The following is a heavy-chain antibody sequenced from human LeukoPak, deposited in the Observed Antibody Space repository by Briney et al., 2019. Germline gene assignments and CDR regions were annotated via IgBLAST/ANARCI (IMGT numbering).Heavy chain of an antibody. Sequence: SETLSLTCTVSGGSMTSGSYYWNWIRQSAGKGLEWLEHVYTTGSTSYNPSLKSRVTMSVDTSKNQFSLKLSSVTAADTAVYYCARDSPMVRGVIMWVWFDPWGQGTLVTVSS. J-gene: IGHJ5*02. V-gene: IGHV4-61*09. CDR3: ARDSPMVRGVIMWVWFDP. CDR2: VYTTGST. D-gene: IGHD3-10*01. CDR1: GGSMTSGSYY.